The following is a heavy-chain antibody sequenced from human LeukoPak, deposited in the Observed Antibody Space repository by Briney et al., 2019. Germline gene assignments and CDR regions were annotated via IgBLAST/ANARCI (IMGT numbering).Heavy chain of an antibody. CDR3: ARLIYDSSGYYYGTFDY. J-gene: IGHJ4*02. CDR2: IYYSGST. D-gene: IGHD3-22*01. CDR1: GGSISSYY. Sequence: SETLSLTCTVSGGSISSYYWSWIRQPPGKGLEWIGYIYYSGSTNYNPSLKSRVTISVDTSKNQFSLKLSSATAADTAVYYCARLIYDSSGYYYGTFDYWGQGTLVTVSS. V-gene: IGHV4-59*08.